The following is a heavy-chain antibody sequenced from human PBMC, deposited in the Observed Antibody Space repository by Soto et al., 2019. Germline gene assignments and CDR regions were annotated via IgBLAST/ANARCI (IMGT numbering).Heavy chain of an antibody. V-gene: IGHV4-30-2*01. D-gene: IGHD5-12*01. CDR3: ARGRGPKKYYFDY. CDR2: IYHSGST. Sequence: QLQLQESGSGLVKPSQTLSLTCAVSGGSISSGGYSWSWIRQPPGKGLEWIGYIYHSGSTYYNPYLESRVTRSVDRSKNQFSLKLSSVTAADTAVYYCARGRGPKKYYFDYWGQGTLVTVSS. J-gene: IGHJ4*01. CDR1: GGSISSGGYS.